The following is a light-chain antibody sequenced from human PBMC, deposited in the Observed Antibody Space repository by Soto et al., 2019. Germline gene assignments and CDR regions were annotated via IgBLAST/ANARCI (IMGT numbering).Light chain of an antibody. J-gene: IGKJ2*01. CDR2: DAS. CDR3: QPRGT. Sequence: EVVLTQSPATLSLSPGERATLSCRASQSVSSYLAWYQQKPGQAPRLLIYDASNRATDIPDRFSGSGSGTDFTLTINSLEPEDFAVYYCQPRGTFGHGTKVEIK. V-gene: IGKV3-11*01. CDR1: QSVSSY.